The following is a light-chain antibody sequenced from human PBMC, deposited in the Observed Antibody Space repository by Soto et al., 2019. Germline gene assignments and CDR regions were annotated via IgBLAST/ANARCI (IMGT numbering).Light chain of an antibody. CDR3: QQYDIWPPT. J-gene: IGKJ1*01. V-gene: IGKV3-15*01. CDR1: QSVSSY. Sequence: EIVLTQSPATLSLSPGVRATLSCRASQSVSSYLAWYQQKPGQTPRLLFNGASTRATGIPARLTGSGSGTEFILTISSLQSEDFAVYYCQQYDIWPPTFGQGTKVDIK. CDR2: GAS.